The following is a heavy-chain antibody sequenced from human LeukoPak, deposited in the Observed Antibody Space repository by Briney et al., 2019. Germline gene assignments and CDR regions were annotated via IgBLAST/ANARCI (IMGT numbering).Heavy chain of an antibody. Sequence: SQTLSLACTVSGGCISSGSYYWSWIRQPAGKGLEWIGRIYTSGSTNYNPSLKCRVTISVDTSMNQFSLKLSSVTAADTAVYYCARATMFGDYFDYWGQGTLVTVSS. J-gene: IGHJ4*02. D-gene: IGHD3-10*02. CDR1: GGCISSGSYY. V-gene: IGHV4-61*02. CDR3: ARATMFGDYFDY. CDR2: IYTSGST.